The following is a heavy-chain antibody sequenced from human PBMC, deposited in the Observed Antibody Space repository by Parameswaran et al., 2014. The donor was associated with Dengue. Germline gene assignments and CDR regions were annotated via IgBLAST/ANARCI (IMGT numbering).Heavy chain of an antibody. Sequence: VRQMPGKGLEFMGIIYPSDSNTDYSPSFQGQVTMSADKSINTAYLQWNSLKTSDTAMYYCARHGGGYPFDYWGQGTLVTVSS. CDR2: IYPSDSNT. V-gene: IGHV5-51*01. D-gene: IGHD3-22*01. J-gene: IGHJ4*02. CDR3: ARHGGGYPFDY.